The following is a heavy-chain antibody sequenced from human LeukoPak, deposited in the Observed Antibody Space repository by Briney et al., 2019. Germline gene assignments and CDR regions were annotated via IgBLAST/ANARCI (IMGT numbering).Heavy chain of an antibody. D-gene: IGHD2-8*01. CDR1: GYTFTKYG. CDR3: ARAHTLQAKYCTNGVCYSFDY. V-gene: IGHV7-4-1*02. Sequence: GASVKVSCKASGYTFTKYGVYWVRQAPGQGLEWMGWINTNTGNPTYAQGFTGRFVFSLDTSVSTAYLQISSLKAEDTAVYYCARAHTLQAKYCTNGVCYSFDYWGQGTLVTVSS. CDR2: INTNTGNP. J-gene: IGHJ4*02.